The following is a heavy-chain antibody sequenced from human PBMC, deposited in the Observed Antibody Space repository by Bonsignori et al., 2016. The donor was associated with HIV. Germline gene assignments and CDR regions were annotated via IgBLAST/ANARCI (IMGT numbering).Heavy chain of an antibody. J-gene: IGHJ4*02. D-gene: IGHD2-2*01. CDR2: MFVGGTT. V-gene: IGHV4-4*07. Sequence: RQAPGKGLEWIGLMFVGGTTNYNPSLQSRVTMSVDTAKNHFSLRLTSVTAADTAIYYCARGGSSYSSSSGVASWGQGILVTVSS. CDR3: ARGGSSYSSSSGVAS.